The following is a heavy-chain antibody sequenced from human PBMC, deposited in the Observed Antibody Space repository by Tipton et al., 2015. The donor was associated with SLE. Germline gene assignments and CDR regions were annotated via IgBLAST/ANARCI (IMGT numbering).Heavy chain of an antibody. J-gene: IGHJ4*02. CDR3: AKDIGEGYCTSTSCYLGFDS. CDR1: GISVSNEY. CDR2: IYSGGFT. Sequence: SLRLSCEASGISVSNEYMSWVRQAPGKGLEWVSVIYSGGFTYYADSVKGRFTISRDNSKNTLYLQMNSLRAEDTAFYYCAKDIGEGYCTSTSCYLGFDSWGQGTLVTVSS. D-gene: IGHD2-2*01. V-gene: IGHV3-53*05.